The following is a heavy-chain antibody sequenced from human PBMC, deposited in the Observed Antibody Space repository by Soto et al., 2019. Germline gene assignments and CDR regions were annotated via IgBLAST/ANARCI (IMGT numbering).Heavy chain of an antibody. CDR2: ISGSGGRT. Sequence: EVQLLESGGGLVQPGGSLRLSCAASGFTFSSYAMSWVRQAPGKGLEWVSAISGSGGRTYYADSVKGRFTISRDNSKNTLYLQMNSLRAEDTAVYYCAKDLTYYDILAGTNWFDPWGQGTLVTVAS. CDR1: GFTFSSYA. D-gene: IGHD3-9*01. V-gene: IGHV3-23*01. CDR3: AKDLTYYDILAGTNWFDP. J-gene: IGHJ5*02.